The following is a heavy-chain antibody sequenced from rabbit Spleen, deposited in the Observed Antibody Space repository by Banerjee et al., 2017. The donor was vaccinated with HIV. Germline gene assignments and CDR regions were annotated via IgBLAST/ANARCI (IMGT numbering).Heavy chain of an antibody. CDR3: ARDPPPTVAGYALNL. V-gene: IGHV1S45*01. CDR1: GFSFSSSYW. D-gene: IGHD6-1*01. Sequence: QEQLVESGGGLVRPEGSLTLTCTASGFSFSSSYWICWVRQAPGKGLEWIACIYAGSSGSTYYASWAKGRFTISKTSSTTVTLQMTSLTVADTATYFCARDPPPTVAGYALNLWGQGTLVTVS. J-gene: IGHJ4*01. CDR2: IYAGSSGST.